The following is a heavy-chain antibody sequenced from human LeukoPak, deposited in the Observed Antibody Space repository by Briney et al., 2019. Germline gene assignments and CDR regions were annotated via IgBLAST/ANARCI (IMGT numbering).Heavy chain of an antibody. Sequence: KSGGSLRLSCAASGFTFSSYSMNWVRQAPGKGLEWVSSISSSSSYIYYADSVKGRFTISRDNAKNSLYLQMNSLRAEDTAVYYCARGGSGRDGYNVDYWGQGTLVTVSS. CDR2: ISSSSSYI. D-gene: IGHD5-24*01. V-gene: IGHV3-21*01. J-gene: IGHJ4*02. CDR3: ARGGSGRDGYNVDY. CDR1: GFTFSSYS.